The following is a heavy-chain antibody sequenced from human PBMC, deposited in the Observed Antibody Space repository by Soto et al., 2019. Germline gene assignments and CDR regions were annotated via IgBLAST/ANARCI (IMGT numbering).Heavy chain of an antibody. CDR1: GFTFSSYA. CDR3: ARTPDYGDFAEY. D-gene: IGHD4-17*01. Sequence: QVQLVESGGGVVQPGRSLRLSCAASGFTFSSYAMHWVRQAPGKGLEWVAIISYDGGSRYYADSVKGRFTISRDNSKNTLYLQMNSLRAEDTAVYYCARTPDYGDFAEYWGQGTLVTVSS. V-gene: IGHV3-30-3*01. J-gene: IGHJ4*02. CDR2: ISYDGGSR.